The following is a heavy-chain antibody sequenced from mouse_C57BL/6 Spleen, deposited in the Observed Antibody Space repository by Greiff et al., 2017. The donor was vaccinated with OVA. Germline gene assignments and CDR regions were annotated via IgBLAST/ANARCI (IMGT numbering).Heavy chain of an antibody. CDR3: ERGDYDGNYAMDY. D-gene: IGHD2-4*01. Sequence: VQLQQPGAELVRPGTSVKMSCKASGYTFTSYWMHWVKQRPGQGLEWIGVIDPSDSYTNYNQKFKGKATLTVDTSSSTAYMQLSSLTSEDSAVYYCERGDYDGNYAMDYWGQGTSVTVSS. CDR2: IDPSDSYT. J-gene: IGHJ4*01. CDR1: GYTFTSYW. V-gene: IGHV1-59*01.